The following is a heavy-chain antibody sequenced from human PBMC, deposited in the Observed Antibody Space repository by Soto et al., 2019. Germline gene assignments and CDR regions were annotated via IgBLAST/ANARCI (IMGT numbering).Heavy chain of an antibody. V-gene: IGHV4-59*08. J-gene: IGHJ3*02. CDR3: ARHDSDLDWLFDAFDI. D-gene: IGHD3-3*01. Sequence: PSETLSLTCTVSGGSISSYYWSWIRQPPGKGLEWIGYIYYSGSTNYNPSLKSRVTISVDTSKNQFSLKLSSVTAADTAVYYCARHDSDLDWLFDAFDIWGHGTMVTVSS. CDR2: IYYSGST. CDR1: GGSISSYY.